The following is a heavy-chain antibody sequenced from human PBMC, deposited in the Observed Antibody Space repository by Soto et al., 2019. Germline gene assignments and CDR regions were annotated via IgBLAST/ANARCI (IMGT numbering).Heavy chain of an antibody. Sequence: SVKVSCKASGYTFTSFPIHWVRQAPGQRLEWMGWINAGNGDTKYSEKFQDRVTVTRDTSASTAYMELTSLRSEDTAVYYCTRAPRGENWGQGTLVTVSS. J-gene: IGHJ1*01. CDR2: INAGNGDT. CDR1: GYTFTSFP. V-gene: IGHV1-3*01. CDR3: TRAPRGEN. D-gene: IGHD2-21*01.